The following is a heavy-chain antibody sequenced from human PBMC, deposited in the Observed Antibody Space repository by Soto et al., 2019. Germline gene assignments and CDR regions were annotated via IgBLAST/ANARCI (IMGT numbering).Heavy chain of an antibody. J-gene: IGHJ2*01. CDR3: ARGNHRWLQLWYFDL. Sequence: QVQLVQSGAEVKKPGSSVKVSCKASGGTFSNSPISWVRQAPGQGLEWMGGIIPIFGTVNYAQKFQGRVTITADDSTSTAYMELSSLRSEDTAVYYCARGNHRWLQLWYFDLWGRGTLVTVSS. CDR2: IIPIFGTV. V-gene: IGHV1-69*12. CDR1: GGTFSNSP. D-gene: IGHD5-12*01.